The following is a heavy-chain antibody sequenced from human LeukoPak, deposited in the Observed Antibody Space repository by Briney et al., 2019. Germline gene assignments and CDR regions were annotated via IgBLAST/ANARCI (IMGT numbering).Heavy chain of an antibody. D-gene: IGHD4-23*01. Sequence: ASVKVSCKASGGTFSSYAISWVRQAPGQGLEWMGWISTYNGNTNYAQKLQGRVTMTTDTSTSTAYTELRSLRSDDTAVYYCARQGYGGNPQGAADYWGQGTLVTVSS. CDR3: ARQGYGGNPQGAADY. V-gene: IGHV1-18*01. J-gene: IGHJ4*02. CDR1: GGTFSSYA. CDR2: ISTYNGNT.